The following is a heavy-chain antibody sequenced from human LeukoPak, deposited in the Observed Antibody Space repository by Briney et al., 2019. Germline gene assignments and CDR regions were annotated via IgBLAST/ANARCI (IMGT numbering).Heavy chain of an antibody. V-gene: IGHV3-30*02. Sequence: GGSLRLSCAASGFTFSSYGMHWVRQAPGKGLEWVAFIRYDGSNKYYADSVKGRFTISRDNSKNTLFLQMNSLRAEDTAVYYCAKAPEWELFLGEYWGQGSLVTVSS. CDR1: GFTFSSYG. CDR3: AKAPEWELFLGEY. J-gene: IGHJ4*02. CDR2: IRYDGSNK. D-gene: IGHD1-26*01.